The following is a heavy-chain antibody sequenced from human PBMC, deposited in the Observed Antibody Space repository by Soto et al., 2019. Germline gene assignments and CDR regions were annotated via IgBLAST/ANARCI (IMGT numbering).Heavy chain of an antibody. CDR3: ARDGPRYDFWRANWFDP. CDR2: ISSSSSYI. CDR1: GFTFSSYS. D-gene: IGHD3-3*01. J-gene: IGHJ5*02. Sequence: EVQLVGSGGGLVKPGGSLRLSCAASGFTFSSYSMNWVRQAPGKGLEWVSSISSSSSYIYYADSVKGRFTISRDNAKNSLYLQMNSLRAEDTAVYYCARDGPRYDFWRANWFDPWGQGTLVTVSS. V-gene: IGHV3-21*01.